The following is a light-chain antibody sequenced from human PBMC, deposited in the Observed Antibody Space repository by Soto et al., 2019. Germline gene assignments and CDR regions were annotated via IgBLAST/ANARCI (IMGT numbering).Light chain of an antibody. CDR2: EGS. J-gene: IGLJ2*01. Sequence: QSALTQPASVSGSPGQSITISCTGTSSDVGSYNLVSWYQQHPGKAPKLMIYEGSKRPSGVSNRFSGSKSANTAALTISGLQAEDEADSYCCSFAGSSKVFGGGTKLTVL. V-gene: IGLV2-23*01. CDR1: SSDVGSYNL. CDR3: CSFAGSSKV.